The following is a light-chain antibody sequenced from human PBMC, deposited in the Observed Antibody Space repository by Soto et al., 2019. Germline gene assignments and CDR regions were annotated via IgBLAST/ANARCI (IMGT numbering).Light chain of an antibody. CDR2: VAF. CDR1: QSVSSY. J-gene: IGKJ5*01. V-gene: IGKV3-11*01. Sequence: EIVLTQSPATLSLSPGERATLSCRASQSVSSYLAWYQQKPGQAPRLLIYVAFTLESGVPSRFSGSGSGTEFTLTIRSLQPEDFATYYCQQSFRSPITFGQGTRLE. CDR3: QQSFRSPIT.